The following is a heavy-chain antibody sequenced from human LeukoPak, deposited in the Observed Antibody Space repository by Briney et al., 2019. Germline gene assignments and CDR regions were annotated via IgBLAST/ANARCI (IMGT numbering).Heavy chain of an antibody. Sequence: GGSLRLPCAASGFTFSDYYMSWIRQAPGKGLEWVSYISSSGSTIYYADSVKGRFTISRDNAKNSLYLQMNSLRAEDTAVYYCARDWRTGYNWFDPWGQGTLVTVSS. D-gene: IGHD3-3*01. CDR1: GFTFSDYY. V-gene: IGHV3-11*01. J-gene: IGHJ5*02. CDR2: ISSSGSTI. CDR3: ARDWRTGYNWFDP.